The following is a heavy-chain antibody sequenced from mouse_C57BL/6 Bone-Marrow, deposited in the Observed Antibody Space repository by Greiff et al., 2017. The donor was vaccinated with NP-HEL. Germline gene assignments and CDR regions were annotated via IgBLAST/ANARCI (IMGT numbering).Heavy chain of an antibody. V-gene: IGHV5-9*01. J-gene: IGHJ3*01. CDR3: ARGGITTVERAWFAY. CDR2: ISGGGGNT. Sequence: EVKVEESGGGLVKPGGSLKLSCAASGFTFSSYTMSWVRQTPEKRLEWVATISGGGGNTYYPDSVKGRFTISRDNAKNTLYLQMSSLRSEDTALYYCARGGITTVERAWFAYWGQGTLVTVSA. CDR1: GFTFSSYT. D-gene: IGHD1-1*01.